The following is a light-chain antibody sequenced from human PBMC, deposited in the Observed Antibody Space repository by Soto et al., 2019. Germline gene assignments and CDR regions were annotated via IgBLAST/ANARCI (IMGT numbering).Light chain of an antibody. CDR2: DAS. CDR3: QQRSDWPLT. CDR1: QSVSSY. Sequence: EIVLTQSPATLSLSPGERATLSCRASQSVSSYLAWYQQKPGQAPRLLIYDASNRATGIPARFSGSGSGTDFTLHISSLEPEDFAVYYCQQRSDWPLTFGGGTKVEIK. V-gene: IGKV3-11*01. J-gene: IGKJ4*01.